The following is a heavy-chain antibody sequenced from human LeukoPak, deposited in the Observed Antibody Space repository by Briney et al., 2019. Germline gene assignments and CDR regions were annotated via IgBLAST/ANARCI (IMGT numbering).Heavy chain of an antibody. V-gene: IGHV4-38-2*02. CDR2: IHPSGST. CDR3: ARGPPPDFDY. CDR1: GYSISSGYY. Sequence: SETLSLTCTVSGYSISSGYYWGWIRQPAGKGLEWIGRIHPSGSTNYNPSLKSRLTLSVDTSKNQFSLKLSSVTAADTAVYYCARGPPPDFDYWGRGTLVTVSS. J-gene: IGHJ4*02.